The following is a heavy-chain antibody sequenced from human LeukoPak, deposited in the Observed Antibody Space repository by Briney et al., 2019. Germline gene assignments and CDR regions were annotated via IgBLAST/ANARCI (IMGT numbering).Heavy chain of an antibody. CDR1: GFTYSTYA. J-gene: IGHJ4*02. CDR3: GKTTVGYSSGQKPAWPVDY. V-gene: IGHV3-23*01. CDR2: IFGSGGSP. Sequence: SGGSLRLSCAASGFTYSTYAMSWVRQAPRKGLEWVAGIFGSGGSPHYADSVKGRFTISRDNSRNTVYLQINSLRAEDTAVYYCGKTTVGYSSGQKPAWPVDYWGQGTLVTVSS. D-gene: IGHD5-18*01.